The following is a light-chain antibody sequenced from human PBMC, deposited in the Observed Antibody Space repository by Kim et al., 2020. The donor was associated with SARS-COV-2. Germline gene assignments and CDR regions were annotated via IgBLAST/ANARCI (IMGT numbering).Light chain of an antibody. CDR3: QQYGTTPPT. CDR1: QSVTSNY. V-gene: IGKV3-20*01. CDR2: GAS. Sequence: SPGERATLSCRASQSVTSNYLAWYQQKPGQAPRLLIHGASRRATGVPDRFSGSGSGTDFTLTITRLEPKDFEVYYCQQYGTTPPTFGQGTKVDIK. J-gene: IGKJ1*01.